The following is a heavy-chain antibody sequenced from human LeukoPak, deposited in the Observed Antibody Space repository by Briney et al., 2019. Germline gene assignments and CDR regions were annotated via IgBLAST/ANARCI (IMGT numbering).Heavy chain of an antibody. Sequence: SETLSLTCTVSGGSFSSYYWNWIRQPAGKGLEWIGRIYTSGSTNYNPSLKSRVTMSVDTSKNQFSVKLNSVTAADTAAYYCARAGDSTSPLDYWGQGTLVTVSS. CDR3: ARAGDSTSPLDY. J-gene: IGHJ4*02. V-gene: IGHV4-4*07. CDR1: GGSFSSYY. CDR2: IYTSGST. D-gene: IGHD6-13*01.